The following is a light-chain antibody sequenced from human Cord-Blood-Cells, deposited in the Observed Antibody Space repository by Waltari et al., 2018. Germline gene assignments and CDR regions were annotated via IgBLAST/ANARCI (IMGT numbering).Light chain of an antibody. V-gene: IGLV1-40*01. Sequence: QSVLTQPPSVSGAPGQRVTISCTGSSSNIGAGYDVHWYQQLPGTAPKLLLYGNSNRPAGVPDQFSGSKAGTSASLAITGLQAEDEADYYCQSYDSSLSGWVFGGGTKLTVL. CDR3: QSYDSSLSGWV. CDR2: GNS. J-gene: IGLJ3*02. CDR1: SSNIGAGYD.